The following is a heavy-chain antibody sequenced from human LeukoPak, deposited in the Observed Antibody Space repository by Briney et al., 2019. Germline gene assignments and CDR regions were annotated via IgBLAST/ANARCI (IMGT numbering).Heavy chain of an antibody. CDR3: ATDLPTTPDYFDY. D-gene: IGHD1-26*01. V-gene: IGHV1-18*01. Sequence: ASVNVSCKASVYTFTSYGISWVRQAAGQGLDWMGWISCYNGNTNYAQKFQGRVTMTTDTSTSTAYMELRSLTSDDTAVYYCATDLPTTPDYFDYWGQGTLVTVSS. J-gene: IGHJ4*02. CDR2: ISCYNGNT. CDR1: VYTFTSYG.